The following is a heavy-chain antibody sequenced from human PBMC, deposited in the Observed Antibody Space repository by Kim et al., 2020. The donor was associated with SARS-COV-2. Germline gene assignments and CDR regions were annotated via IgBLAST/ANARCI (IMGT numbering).Heavy chain of an antibody. CDR3: ARLGLLGATTWPFDY. Sequence: SETLSLTCTVSGGSISSSSYYWGWIRQPPGKGLEWIGSIYYSGSTYYNPSLKSRVTISVDTSKNQFSLKLSSVTAADTAVYYCARLGLLGATTWPFDYWGQGTLVTVSS. CDR2: IYYSGST. CDR1: GGSISSSSYY. J-gene: IGHJ4*02. V-gene: IGHV4-39*01. D-gene: IGHD1-26*01.